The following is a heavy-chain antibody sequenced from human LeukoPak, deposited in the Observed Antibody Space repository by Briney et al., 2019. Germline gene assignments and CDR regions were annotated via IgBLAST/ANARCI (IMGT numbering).Heavy chain of an antibody. V-gene: IGHV3-15*01. D-gene: IGHD4-11*01. Sequence: GGSLRLSCAASGFTFSNAWMSWVRQAPGKGLEWVGRIKSKTDGGTTDYAAPVKGRFTISRDDSKNTLYLQMNSLRAEDTAVYYCANSPTVTSAEYFQHWGQGTLVTVSS. J-gene: IGHJ1*01. CDR3: ANSPTVTSAEYFQH. CDR2: IKSKTDGGTT. CDR1: GFTFSNAW.